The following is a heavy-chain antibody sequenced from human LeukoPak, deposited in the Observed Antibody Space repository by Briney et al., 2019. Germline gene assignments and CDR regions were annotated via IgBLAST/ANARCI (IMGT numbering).Heavy chain of an antibody. CDR1: GFTFSSYA. CDR2: ISYDGSNK. CDR3: ARGGSDYGPFDY. Sequence: GRSLRLSCADSGFTFSSYAMHWVRQAPGKGLEWVAVISYDGSNKYYADSVKGRFTISRDNSKNTLYLQMNSLRAEDTAVYYCARGGSDYGPFDYWGQGTLVTVSS. D-gene: IGHD4-17*01. J-gene: IGHJ4*02. V-gene: IGHV3-30-3*01.